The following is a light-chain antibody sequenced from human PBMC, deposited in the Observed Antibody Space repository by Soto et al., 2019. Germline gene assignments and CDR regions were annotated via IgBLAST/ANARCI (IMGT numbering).Light chain of an antibody. V-gene: IGKV1-5*01. J-gene: IGKJ1*01. CDR3: QQYSTYPWT. Sequence: DIQMTQSPSTLSASVGDRVTSTCRASQSISSWLAWYQQKPGKAPKVLIFDASSLESGVPSRFSGSGSATEITLTISSLQPDDFAPYSCQQYSTYPWTFGKGTKADIK. CDR2: DAS. CDR1: QSISSW.